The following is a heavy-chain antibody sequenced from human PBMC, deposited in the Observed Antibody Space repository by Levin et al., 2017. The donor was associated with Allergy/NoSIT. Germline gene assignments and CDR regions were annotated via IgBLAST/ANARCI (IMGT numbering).Heavy chain of an antibody. D-gene: IGHD2-2*01. V-gene: IGHV4-61*01. CDR2: IYYSGTT. Sequence: SQTLSLTCTVSGGSISSSSYYWSWIRQPPGKGLEWIGNIYYSGTTKYNPSLKSRVTISVDTSKNQFSLKLSSVTAADTAVYYCAKDQSCSSTICYAGNWFDPWGQGTLVTVSS. J-gene: IGHJ5*02. CDR1: GGSISSSSYY. CDR3: AKDQSCSSTICYAGNWFDP.